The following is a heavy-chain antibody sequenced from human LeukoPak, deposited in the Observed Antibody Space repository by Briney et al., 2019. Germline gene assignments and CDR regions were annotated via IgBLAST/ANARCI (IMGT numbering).Heavy chain of an antibody. CDR2: ITSSGAYI. J-gene: IGHJ6*03. CDR1: GFTFNYYN. CDR3: ARDPYSGNYGNYYYYYMDV. D-gene: IGHD1-26*01. V-gene: IGHV3-21*01. Sequence: GGSLRLSCAASGFTFNYYNMNWVRQAPGKALEWVSSITSSGAYIFYADSVRGRFTISRDNAKDSLYLQMNSLGPEDTAVYYCARDPYSGNYGNYYYYYMDVWGKGTTVTVSS.